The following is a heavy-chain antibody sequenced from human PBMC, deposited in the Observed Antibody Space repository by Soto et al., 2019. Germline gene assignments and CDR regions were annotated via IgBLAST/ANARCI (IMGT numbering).Heavy chain of an antibody. D-gene: IGHD3-3*01. CDR1: GYTFTSYG. Sequence: QVQLVQSGAEVKKPGASVKVSCKASGYTFTSYGISWVRQAPGQGLEWMGWISAYNGNTNYAQKLQGRVTMTTDTSTSTAYMELRSLRSDDTAVYYCARVLPNCDFWSGYYDPDYWGQGTLVTVSS. CDR3: ARVLPNCDFWSGYYDPDY. J-gene: IGHJ4*02. V-gene: IGHV1-18*01. CDR2: ISAYNGNT.